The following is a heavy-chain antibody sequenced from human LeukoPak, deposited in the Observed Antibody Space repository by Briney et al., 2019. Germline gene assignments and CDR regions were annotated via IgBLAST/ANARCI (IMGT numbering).Heavy chain of an antibody. CDR3: ARVPRGGDRFDP. J-gene: IGHJ5*02. CDR2: FDPEDGET. CDR1: GYTLTESS. D-gene: IGHD3-16*01. V-gene: IGHV1-24*01. Sequence: ASVKVSCKVSGYTLTESSMHWVRQAPGKGLEWMGGFDPEDGETIYAQKFQGRVTMTRSTAIRTAYMELSSLRIDDTAGYYCARVPRGGDRFDPWGQGTLVTVSS.